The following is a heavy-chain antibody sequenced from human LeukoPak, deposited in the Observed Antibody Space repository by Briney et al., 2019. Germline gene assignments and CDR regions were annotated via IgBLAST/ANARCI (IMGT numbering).Heavy chain of an antibody. D-gene: IGHD6-19*01. V-gene: IGHV5-51*01. J-gene: IGHJ4*02. CDR2: IYPDDSDT. CDR1: GNRFTRSW. CDR3: ARRDSSGWYEDY. Sequence: GESLKISCKGSGNRFTRSWIGWVRQMPGKGLEWMGSIYPDDSDTNYSPSFQGQVAMSVDKSISTAYLQWSSLKAPDTAMYYCARRDSSGWYEDYWGQGTLVTVSS.